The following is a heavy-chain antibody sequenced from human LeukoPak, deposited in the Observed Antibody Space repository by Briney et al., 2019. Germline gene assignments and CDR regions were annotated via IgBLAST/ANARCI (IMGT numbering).Heavy chain of an antibody. CDR1: GFTFITYW. Sequence: PGGSLRLSCAASGFTFITYWIHWVRQAPGKGLVWVSRINSDGSRTTYADSVKGRFTISRDNAKNTLYLQMNSLRTEDTAVYYCARPETQYSSGLDGFDIWGQGTMVTVSS. V-gene: IGHV3-74*01. D-gene: IGHD6-19*01. J-gene: IGHJ3*02. CDR2: INSDGSRT. CDR3: ARPETQYSSGLDGFDI.